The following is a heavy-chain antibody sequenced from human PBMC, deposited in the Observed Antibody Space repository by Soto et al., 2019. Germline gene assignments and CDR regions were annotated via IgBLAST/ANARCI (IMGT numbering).Heavy chain of an antibody. CDR2: IYYSGST. CDR1: GGSISSGGYY. J-gene: IGHJ6*02. Sequence: SETLSLTCTVSGGSISSGGYYWSWIRQHPGKGLEWIVYIYYSGSTYYNPSLKSRVTISVDTSKNQFSLKLSSVTAADTAVYYGARGAVKYYYGMDVWGQGTTVTVSS. V-gene: IGHV4-31*03. D-gene: IGHD4-17*01. CDR3: ARGAVKYYYGMDV.